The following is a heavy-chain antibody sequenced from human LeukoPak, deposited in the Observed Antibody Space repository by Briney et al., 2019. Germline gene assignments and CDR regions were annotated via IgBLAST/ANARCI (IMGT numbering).Heavy chain of an antibody. Sequence: PGGSLRLSCAASGFTFSSYDMHWGRKATGKGLEWVSAIGTAGDTYYPGSVKGRFTISRENAKNSLYLQMNSLRAGDTAVYYCARTRIAAAGYGMDVWGQGTTVTVSS. CDR2: IGTAGDT. J-gene: IGHJ6*02. V-gene: IGHV3-13*01. CDR1: GFTFSSYD. D-gene: IGHD6-13*01. CDR3: ARTRIAAAGYGMDV.